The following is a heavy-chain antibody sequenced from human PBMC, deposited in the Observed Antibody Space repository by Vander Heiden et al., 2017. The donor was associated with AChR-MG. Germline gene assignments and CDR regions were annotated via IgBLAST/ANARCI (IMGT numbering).Heavy chain of an antibody. J-gene: IGHJ6*02. V-gene: IGHV1-18*01. CDR1: GYTFTSYG. Sequence: QVQLVQSGAEVKKPGASVKVSCKASGYTFTSYGISWVRQAPGQGLEWMGWISAYNGNTNYAQKLQGRVTMTTDTSTSTAYMELRSLRSDDTAVYYCAREGVVPAARSIYYYYYGMDVWGQGTTVTVSS. D-gene: IGHD2-2*01. CDR3: AREGVVPAARSIYYYYYGMDV. CDR2: ISAYNGNT.